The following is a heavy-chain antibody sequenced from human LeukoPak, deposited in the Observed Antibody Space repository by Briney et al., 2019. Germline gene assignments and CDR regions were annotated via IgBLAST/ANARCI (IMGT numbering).Heavy chain of an antibody. D-gene: IGHD3-22*01. J-gene: IGHJ4*02. V-gene: IGHV4-4*07. Sequence: SETLSLTCTVSGGSIRTYYWSWIRQPAGKGLEWIGRIYAGGSTNSNPSLKSRVTMSVDKSNTQCSLKLSSVTVADTAVYYCARDDYDSRGYYHAWWGQGILVTVSS. CDR2: IYAGGST. CDR3: ARDDYDSRGYYHAW. CDR1: GGSIRTYY.